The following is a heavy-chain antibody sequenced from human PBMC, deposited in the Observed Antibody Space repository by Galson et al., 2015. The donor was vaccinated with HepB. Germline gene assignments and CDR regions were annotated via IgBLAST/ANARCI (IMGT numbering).Heavy chain of an antibody. D-gene: IGHD5-18*01. CDR3: ARHVAPGYSYGHLRYFDY. Sequence: ETLSLTCTVSGGSISSSSYYWGWIRQPPGKGLEWIGSIYYSGSTYYNPSLKSRVTISVDTSKNQFSLKLSSVTAADTAVYYCARHVAPGYSYGHLRYFDYWGQGTLVTVSS. J-gene: IGHJ4*02. V-gene: IGHV4-39*01. CDR1: GGSISSSSYY. CDR2: IYYSGST.